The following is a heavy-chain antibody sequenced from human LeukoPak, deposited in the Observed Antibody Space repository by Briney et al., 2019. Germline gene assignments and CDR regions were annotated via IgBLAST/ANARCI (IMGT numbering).Heavy chain of an antibody. CDR1: GGSISTGSSY. V-gene: IGHV4-39*07. Sequence: SETLSLTCTVSGGSISTGSSYWAWIRQPPGKGLEYIGSIFYSGSTYYNPSLKSRVTISVDTSKNQFSLKLSSVTAADTAMYYCASRSSLRYFDWLLLYYFDQWGQGTLVTVSS. D-gene: IGHD3-9*01. CDR3: ASRSSLRYFDWLLLYYFDQ. CDR2: IFYSGST. J-gene: IGHJ4*02.